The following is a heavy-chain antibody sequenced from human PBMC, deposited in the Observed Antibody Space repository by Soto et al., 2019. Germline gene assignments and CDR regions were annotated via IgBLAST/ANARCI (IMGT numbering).Heavy chain of an antibody. Sequence: PGGSLRLSCAASGFTFDNYAMHWVRQAPGKGLEWVSGISWNSGSIGYADSVRGRFTISRDNAKNCLYLQMNSLRPEDTALYYCAKDRGYYDASGHFEYWGQGTLVTVSS. V-gene: IGHV3-9*01. D-gene: IGHD3-22*01. CDR3: AKDRGYYDASGHFEY. J-gene: IGHJ4*02. CDR1: GFTFDNYA. CDR2: ISWNSGSI.